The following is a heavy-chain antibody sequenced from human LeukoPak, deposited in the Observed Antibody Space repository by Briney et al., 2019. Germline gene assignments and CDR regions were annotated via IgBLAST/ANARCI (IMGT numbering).Heavy chain of an antibody. V-gene: IGHV1-8*02. CDR1: GYTFTSYY. Sequence: ASVKVSCKASGYTFTSYYMHWVRQATGQGLEWMGWMNPNSGNTGYAQKFQGRVTMTRNTSISTAYMELSSLRSEDTAVYYCARIGRDSDAFDIWGQGTMVTVSS. D-gene: IGHD5-24*01. J-gene: IGHJ3*02. CDR2: MNPNSGNT. CDR3: ARIGRDSDAFDI.